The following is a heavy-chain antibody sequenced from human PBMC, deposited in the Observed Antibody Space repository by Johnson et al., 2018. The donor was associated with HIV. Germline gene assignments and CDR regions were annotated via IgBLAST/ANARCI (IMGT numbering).Heavy chain of an antibody. CDR1: GFNFSNYA. J-gene: IGHJ3*02. CDR3: ARDRKWGAARSGDAFDI. Sequence: VQLVESGGGLVQPGGSLRLSCAASGFNFSNYAMHWVRQAPGKGLEWVGRINSKTDGGTTDYAAPVKGKFSISSDDSKNTLYLQMNSLRAEDAAVYYCARDRKWGAARSGDAFDIWGQGTMVTVSS. CDR2: INSKTDGGTT. D-gene: IGHD6-6*01. V-gene: IGHV3-15*05.